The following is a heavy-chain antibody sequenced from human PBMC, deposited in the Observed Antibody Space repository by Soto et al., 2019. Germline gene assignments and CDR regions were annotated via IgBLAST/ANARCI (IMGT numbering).Heavy chain of an antibody. V-gene: IGHV4-59*01. CDR1: GGSISSYY. Sequence: QVQLQESGPGLVKPSETLSLTCTVSGGSISSYYWSWIRQPPGKGLEWIGYIYYSGSTNYNPSLSSRVSISVDTSRNQFSLKVGSVTAADTAVYYCARDDRFVSSSAPPHYYYYGMDVWGQGTTVTVSS. D-gene: IGHD6-6*01. J-gene: IGHJ6*02. CDR3: ARDDRFVSSSAPPHYYYYGMDV. CDR2: IYYSGST.